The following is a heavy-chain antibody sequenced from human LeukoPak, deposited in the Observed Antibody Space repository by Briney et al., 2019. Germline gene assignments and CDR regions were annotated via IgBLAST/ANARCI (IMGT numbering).Heavy chain of an antibody. J-gene: IGHJ6*02. V-gene: IGHV4-31*03. D-gene: IGHD3-10*01. Sequence: PSQTLSLTCTVSGGSISSGGYYWSCIRQHPGKGLEWIGYIYYSGTTYYNPSLKSRVTISVDTSKNQFSLKLSSVTAADTAVYYCARVCLVAGSGFYGMDVWGQGTTVTVSS. CDR3: ARVCLVAGSGFYGMDV. CDR2: IYYSGTT. CDR1: GGSISSGGYY.